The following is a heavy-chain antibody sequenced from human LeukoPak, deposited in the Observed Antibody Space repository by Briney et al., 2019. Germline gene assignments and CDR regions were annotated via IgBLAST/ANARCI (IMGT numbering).Heavy chain of an antibody. V-gene: IGHV3-23*01. J-gene: IGHJ3*02. CDR2: ISGSGDGT. CDR1: GFTFSSYA. Sequence: GGSLRLSCAASGFTFSSYAMSWVRQAPGGALEWVSTISGSGDGTYYADSGKGRFTISRDNSKNTLYLQMNSLRAEDTAVYYCARDKDATTVTPDAFDIWGQGTMVTVSS. CDR3: ARDKDATTVTPDAFDI. D-gene: IGHD4-17*01.